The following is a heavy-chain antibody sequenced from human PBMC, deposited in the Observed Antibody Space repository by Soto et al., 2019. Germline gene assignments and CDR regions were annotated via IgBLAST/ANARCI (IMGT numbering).Heavy chain of an antibody. CDR1: GYTFTSYA. CDR2: INAGNGNT. Sequence: QVQLVQSGAVVKKPGASVKVSCKASGYTFTSYAMHWVRQAPGQRLEWMGWINAGNGNTKYSQKFQGRVTITRDTSASTAYMELSSLRSEDTAVYYCARSDSSGWYSPYYFDYWGQGTLVTVSS. J-gene: IGHJ4*02. D-gene: IGHD6-19*01. CDR3: ARSDSSGWYSPYYFDY. V-gene: IGHV1-3*01.